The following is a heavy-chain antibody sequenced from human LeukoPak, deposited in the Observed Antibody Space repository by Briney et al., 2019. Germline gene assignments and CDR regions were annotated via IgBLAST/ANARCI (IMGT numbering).Heavy chain of an antibody. CDR3: AELGITMIGGV. D-gene: IGHD3-10*02. J-gene: IGHJ6*04. CDR2: ISSSGSTI. Sequence: GGSLRLSCAASGFTFSGYGMHWVRQAPGKGLEWVSYISSSGSTIYYADSVKGRFTISRDNAKNSLYLQMNSLRAEDTAVYYCAELGITMIGGVWGKGTTVPISS. CDR1: GFTFSGYG. V-gene: IGHV3-48*04.